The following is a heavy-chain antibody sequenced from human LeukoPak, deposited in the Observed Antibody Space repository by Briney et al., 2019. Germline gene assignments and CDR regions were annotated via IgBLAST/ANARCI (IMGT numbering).Heavy chain of an antibody. D-gene: IGHD2/OR15-2a*01. CDR1: GFTFSSYG. V-gene: IGHV3-30*18. CDR2: ISYDGSNK. J-gene: IGHJ4*02. Sequence: GGSLRLSCAASGFTFSSYGMHWVRQAPGKGLEWVAVISYDGSNKYYADSVKGRFTISRDNSKNTLYLQMNSLRAEDTAVYHCANGGSMAHEKIHNWGQGTLVTVSS. CDR3: ANGGSMAHEKIHN.